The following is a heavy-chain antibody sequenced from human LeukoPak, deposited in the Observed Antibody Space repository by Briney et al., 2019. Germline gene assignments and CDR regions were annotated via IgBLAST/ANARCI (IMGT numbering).Heavy chain of an antibody. CDR3: ARDPASLERRGWFDP. CDR1: GYTFTSYG. V-gene: IGHV1-18*01. Sequence: GASVKVSCKASGYTFTSYGISWVRQAPGQGLEWMGWISAYNGNTNYAQKLQGRVTMTTDTSTSTVYMELSSLRSEDTAVYYCARDPASLERRGWFDPWGQGTLVTVSS. J-gene: IGHJ5*02. D-gene: IGHD1-1*01. CDR2: ISAYNGNT.